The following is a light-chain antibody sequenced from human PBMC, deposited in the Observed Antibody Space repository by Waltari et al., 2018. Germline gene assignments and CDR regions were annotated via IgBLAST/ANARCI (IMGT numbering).Light chain of an antibody. CDR1: NSNIGSNT. CDR3: SSCGGSLAGVV. CDR2: SNN. V-gene: IGLV1-44*01. J-gene: IGLJ2*01. Sequence: QSVLTQPPSASGTPGQRVTISCSGSNSNIGSNTVNWYQQLPGTAPKLLIYSNNHRPSGVPYLFSCSKAGTSACLAISGLQSEDEAHYYCSSCGGSLAGVVFGGGTKLTVL.